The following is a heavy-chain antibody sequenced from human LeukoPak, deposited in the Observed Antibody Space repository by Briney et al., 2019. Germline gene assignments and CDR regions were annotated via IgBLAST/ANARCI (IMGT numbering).Heavy chain of an antibody. D-gene: IGHD6-13*01. V-gene: IGHV3-64*01. J-gene: IGHJ4*02. Sequence: GGSLRLSCAASGFTFSNYAMHWVRQAPGRGLEYVSAISNNGGSTYYANSVKGRFTISRDNSKNTLYLQMGSLRAEDMAVYYCARVTKPRDFGRAAADGEGYYFDCWGQGTLVTVSS. CDR1: GFTFSNYA. CDR3: ARVTKPRDFGRAAADGEGYYFDC. CDR2: ISNNGGST.